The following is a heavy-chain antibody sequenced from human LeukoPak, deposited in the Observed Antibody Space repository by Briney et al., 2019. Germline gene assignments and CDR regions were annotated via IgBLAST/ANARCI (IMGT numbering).Heavy chain of an antibody. CDR1: GFTFSSYG. J-gene: IGHJ4*02. V-gene: IGHV3-21*01. D-gene: IGHD3-10*01. Sequence: GGSLRLSCAAPGFTFSSYGMNWVRQAPGKGLEWVSSISSSGSYIYYADSVKGRFTISRDNAKNSLYLQMNSLRAEDTAVYYCAKQGVAMVRGVSFNDYWGQGTLVTASS. CDR2: ISSSGSYI. CDR3: AKQGVAMVRGVSFNDY.